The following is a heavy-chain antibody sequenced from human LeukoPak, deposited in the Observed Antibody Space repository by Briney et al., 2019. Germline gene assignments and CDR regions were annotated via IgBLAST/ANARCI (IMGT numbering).Heavy chain of an antibody. D-gene: IGHD3-10*01. J-gene: IGHJ4*02. V-gene: IGHV3-21*01. CDR3: ANKNYPTL. CDR2: ISSSSSYI. Sequence: GGSLRLACAASGFTFSSYSMNWVRQAPGKGLEWVSSISSSSSYIYYADSVKGRFTISRDNAKNSLYLQMNSLSAEYTAVYYCANKNYPTLWGQGTLVTVSS. CDR1: GFTFSSYS.